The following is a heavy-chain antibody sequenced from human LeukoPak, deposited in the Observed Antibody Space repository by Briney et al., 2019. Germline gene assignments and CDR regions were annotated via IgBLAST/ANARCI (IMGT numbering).Heavy chain of an antibody. J-gene: IGHJ5*02. Sequence: PSETLSLTCTVSGGSISSSDYLWAWVRQPPGKGLEWIGDFYYNGLTSYNPSLKSRVTISVDTSKNHFSLNLTSVTAADTALYYCVRRNYVSGRIDPWGQGTLVTVSS. CDR3: VRRNYVSGRIDP. D-gene: IGHD3-16*01. CDR2: FYYNGLT. V-gene: IGHV4-39*01. CDR1: GGSISSSDYL.